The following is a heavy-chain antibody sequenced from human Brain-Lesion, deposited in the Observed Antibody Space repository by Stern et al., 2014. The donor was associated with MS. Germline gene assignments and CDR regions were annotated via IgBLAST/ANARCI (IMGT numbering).Heavy chain of an antibody. Sequence: QVQLQESGPGLVKPSETLSLTCTVSGGSISSSSYYWGWIRQPPGKGLEWIGSIYYRGSTYYNPSLKSRVTISMDTSNNQFSLRLSSVTAADTAVYFCAKLWLGELPESPFDYWGQGTLVTVSS. J-gene: IGHJ4*02. CDR1: GGSISSSSYY. CDR3: AKLWLGELPESPFDY. V-gene: IGHV4-39*01. CDR2: IYYRGST. D-gene: IGHD3-10*01.